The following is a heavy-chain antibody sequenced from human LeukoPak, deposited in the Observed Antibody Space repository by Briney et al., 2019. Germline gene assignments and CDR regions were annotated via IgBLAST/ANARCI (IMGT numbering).Heavy chain of an antibody. D-gene: IGHD3-16*01. CDR3: ARETSQKGAHYMDV. J-gene: IGHJ6*03. V-gene: IGHV4-38-2*02. Sequence: SETLSLTCTVSGYSISSGYYWGWIRQPPGKGLEWIGSPSLKSRVTISVDTSKNQFSLKLSSVTAADTAVYYCARETSQKGAHYMDVWGKGTTITISS. CDR1: GYSISSGYY.